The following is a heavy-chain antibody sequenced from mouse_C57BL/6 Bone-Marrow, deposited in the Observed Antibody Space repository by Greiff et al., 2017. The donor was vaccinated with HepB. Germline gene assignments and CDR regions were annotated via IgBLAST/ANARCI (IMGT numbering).Heavy chain of an antibody. D-gene: IGHD1-1*01. V-gene: IGHV1-22*01. Sequence: VQLQQSGPELVKPGASVKMSCKASGYTFTDYNMHWVKQSHGKSLEWIGYINPNNGGTSYNQKFKGKATLTVNKSSSTAYMELRSLTSEDSAVYYCARRGLYYYGPFAYWGQGTLVTVSA. J-gene: IGHJ3*01. CDR2: INPNNGGT. CDR1: GYTFTDYN. CDR3: ARRGLYYYGPFAY.